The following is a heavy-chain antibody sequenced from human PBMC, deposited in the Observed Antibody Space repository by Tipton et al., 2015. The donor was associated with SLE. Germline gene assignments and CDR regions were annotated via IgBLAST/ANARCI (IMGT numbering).Heavy chain of an antibody. CDR1: GGSISSSSYY. Sequence: TLSLTCTVSGGSISSSSYYWGWIRQPPGKGLEWIGSIYYSGSTYYNPSLKSRVTISVDTSKNQFSLKLSSVTAADTAFYYCGRGGGAYFDYWGQGTLVTVSS. CDR2: IYYSGST. J-gene: IGHJ4*02. D-gene: IGHD3-10*01. CDR3: GRGGGAYFDY. V-gene: IGHV4-39*07.